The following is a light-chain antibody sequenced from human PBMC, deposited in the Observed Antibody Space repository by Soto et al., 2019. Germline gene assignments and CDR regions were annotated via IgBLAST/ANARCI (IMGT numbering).Light chain of an antibody. CDR3: YSYAASNTFV. Sequence: QSVLTQPRSVSGSPGQSVTISCTGTSSDVGGYNYVSWYQQYSGKAPKVMIYDVSKRPSGVPDRFSGSKSGNTASLTISGLQAEDEADYYCYSYAASNTFVFGTGTKVTVL. J-gene: IGLJ1*01. V-gene: IGLV2-11*01. CDR2: DVS. CDR1: SSDVGGYNY.